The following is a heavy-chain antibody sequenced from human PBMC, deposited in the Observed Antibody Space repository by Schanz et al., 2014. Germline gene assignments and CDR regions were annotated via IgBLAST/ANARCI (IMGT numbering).Heavy chain of an antibody. CDR2: MYINSGST. CDR3: ARDGGRDGYNLAFDV. Sequence: EVQLVESGGGLIQPWGSLRLSCAVSGFTVNTNYMSWVRQAPGKGLEWLSSMYINSGSTQYADSVKGRFIISRDSSKNTLFLQMNSLRAEDTAVYFCARDGGRDGYNLAFDVWGQGTLVTVSS. V-gene: IGHV3-53*01. J-gene: IGHJ3*01. D-gene: IGHD5-12*01. CDR1: GFTVNTNY.